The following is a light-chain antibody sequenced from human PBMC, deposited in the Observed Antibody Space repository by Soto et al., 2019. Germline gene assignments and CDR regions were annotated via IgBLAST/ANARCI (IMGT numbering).Light chain of an antibody. J-gene: IGKJ1*01. CDR3: HQYDSDRT. CDR1: QNIGKW. V-gene: IGKV1-5*01. Sequence: QLTQSPSTLSASVGDRVTITCRASQNIGKWLAWYQQKPGKAPKLVISDASRLESGVPSRFRGRGSGTNFALSISSQQPDDFATYYCHQYDSDRTFGQGTKVDLK. CDR2: DAS.